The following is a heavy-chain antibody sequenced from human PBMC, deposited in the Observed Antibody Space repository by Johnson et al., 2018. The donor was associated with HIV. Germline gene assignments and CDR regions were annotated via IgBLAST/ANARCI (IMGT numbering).Heavy chain of an antibody. J-gene: IGHJ3*01. Sequence: QVQLVESGGGLVMPGGSLRLTCAASGFTFSNACMNWVRQAPGKGLEWVAVISYDGSNKYYADSVKGRFTISRDNSKNTLYLQLNSLRADDTALYYCARELGIQSFDLWGQGTMVTVSS. D-gene: IGHD7-27*01. CDR2: ISYDGSNK. V-gene: IGHV3-30-3*01. CDR3: ARELGIQSFDL. CDR1: GFTFSNAC.